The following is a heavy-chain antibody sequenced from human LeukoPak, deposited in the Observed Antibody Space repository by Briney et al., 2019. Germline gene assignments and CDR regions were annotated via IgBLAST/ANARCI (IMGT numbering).Heavy chain of an antibody. D-gene: IGHD5-24*01. CDR2: IKQDGSKK. J-gene: IGHJ4*02. Sequence: GGSLRLSCAASGFTFSSTSMTWVRQAPGKGLEWVANIKQDGSKKSYVDSVKGRFTISRDNAKNSLYLQMNSLRAEDTAIYYCTRVGYIDEGIDYWGQGTLVTVSS. CDR1: GFTFSSTS. CDR3: TRVGYIDEGIDY. V-gene: IGHV3-7*04.